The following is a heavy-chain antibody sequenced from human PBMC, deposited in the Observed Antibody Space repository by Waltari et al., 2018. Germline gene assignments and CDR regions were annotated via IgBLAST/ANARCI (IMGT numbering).Heavy chain of an antibody. Sequence: QAQLVESGGGLVKPGGSLRLSCAASGFALSNYYISWIRPAPGKGLEWVSCISSSGGTMYYADSVKGRFTISRDNAKNLLFLQMNSLRGEDTAVYYCVRDRGAVTGDYFDYWGQGTLVTVSS. V-gene: IGHV3-11*04. CDR3: VRDRGAVTGDYFDY. D-gene: IGHD6-19*01. CDR1: GFALSNYY. J-gene: IGHJ4*02. CDR2: ISSSGGTM.